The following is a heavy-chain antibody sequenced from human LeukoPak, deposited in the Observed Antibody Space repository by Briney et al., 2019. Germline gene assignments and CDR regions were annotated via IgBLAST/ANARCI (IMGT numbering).Heavy chain of an antibody. CDR2: ISYDGSKK. CDR3: ASYCSSTSCYFTHDAFDI. V-gene: IGHV3-30*01. J-gene: IGHJ3*02. Sequence: GGSLRLSCAASGFTFSSYAMHWVRQAPGKGLEWVAVISYDGSKKYYADSVKGRFTISRDNSKNTLYLQMNSLRAEDTAVYYCASYCSSTSCYFTHDAFDIWGQGTMVTVSS. D-gene: IGHD2-2*01. CDR1: GFTFSSYA.